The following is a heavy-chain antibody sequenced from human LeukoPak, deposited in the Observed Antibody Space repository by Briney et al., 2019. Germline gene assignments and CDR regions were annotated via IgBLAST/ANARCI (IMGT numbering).Heavy chain of an antibody. Sequence: SETLSLTCSVSGGSISSSSSYWGWIRQPPGKGLEWIGEINHSGSTNYNPSLKSRVTISVETSKNQFSLKLSSVTAADTAVYYCARVTGYMIEDYFDYWGQGTLVTVSS. J-gene: IGHJ4*02. CDR2: INHSGST. CDR1: GGSISSSSSY. CDR3: ARVTGYMIEDYFDY. D-gene: IGHD3-22*01. V-gene: IGHV4-39*07.